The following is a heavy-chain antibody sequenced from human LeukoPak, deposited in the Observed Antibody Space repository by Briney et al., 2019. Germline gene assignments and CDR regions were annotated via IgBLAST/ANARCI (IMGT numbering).Heavy chain of an antibody. CDR1: GFTFSSYA. CDR3: ARPEDYGGNFYFDY. CDR2: ISGSGGST. J-gene: IGHJ4*02. D-gene: IGHD4-23*01. V-gene: IGHV3-23*01. Sequence: GGSLRLSCAASGFTFSSYAMSWVRQAPGKGLEWVSAISGSGGSTYYADSVKGRFTISRDNSKNTLYLQMNSLRAEDTAVYYCARPEDYGGNFYFDYWGQGTLITVSS.